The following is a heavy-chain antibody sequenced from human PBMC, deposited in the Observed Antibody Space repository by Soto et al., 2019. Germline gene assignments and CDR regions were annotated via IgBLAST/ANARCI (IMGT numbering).Heavy chain of an antibody. V-gene: IGHV3-48*03. CDR2: ISSSGSTI. Sequence: PGGSLRLSCAASGFTFSSYEMNWVRQAPGKGLEWVSYISSSGSTIYYADSVKGRFTISRDNAKNSLYLQMNSLRAEDTAVYYCARASHSAVVISRVLYYGMDVWGXGTTVPVSS. J-gene: IGHJ6*02. D-gene: IGHD3-22*01. CDR1: GFTFSSYE. CDR3: ARASHSAVVISRVLYYGMDV.